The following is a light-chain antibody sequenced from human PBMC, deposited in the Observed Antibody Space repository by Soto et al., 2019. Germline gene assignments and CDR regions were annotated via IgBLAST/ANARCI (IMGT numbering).Light chain of an antibody. CDR1: SSDVGRHNY. CDR3: SSYTSSDIWV. CDR2: DVS. Sequence: QSVLTQPASVSGSPGQSITIPCTGTSSDVGRHNYVSWYQQHPGKAPKLMIFDVSNRPSGVSNRFSGSKSGNTASLAISGLQAEDEGDYYCSSYTSSDIWVFGGGTKVTVL. V-gene: IGLV2-14*01. J-gene: IGLJ3*02.